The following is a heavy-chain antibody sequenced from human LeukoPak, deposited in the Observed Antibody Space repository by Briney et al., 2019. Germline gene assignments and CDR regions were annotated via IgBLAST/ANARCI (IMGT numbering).Heavy chain of an antibody. CDR1: GFTFSSYS. D-gene: IGHD6-19*01. J-gene: IGHJ4*02. Sequence: PGGSLRLSCAASGFTFSSYSMNWVRQAPGKGLEWVSSISSSSSYIYYADSVKGRFTISRDNSKNTLYLQMNSLRAEDTAVYYCAKDSARVDSSGWSYWGQGTLVTVFS. V-gene: IGHV3-21*01. CDR2: ISSSSSYI. CDR3: AKDSARVDSSGWSY.